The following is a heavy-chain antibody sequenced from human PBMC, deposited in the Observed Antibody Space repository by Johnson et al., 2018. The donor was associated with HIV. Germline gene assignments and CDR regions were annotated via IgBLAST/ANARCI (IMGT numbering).Heavy chain of an antibody. D-gene: IGHD6-13*01. CDR3: AIDTVVTRSSWSYPWGAFDI. CDR1: GFTFSSYG. J-gene: IGHJ3*02. V-gene: IGHV3-30*02. CDR2: IRYDGSNK. Sequence: QVQLVESGGGVVQPGGSLRLSCAASGFTFSSYGMHWVRQAPGKGLEWVAFIRYDGSNKNYADSVQGRFNISRDNSKNTPYLQMNRLRGEDTAVYYCAIDTVVTRSSWSYPWGAFDIWGQGTMVTVSS.